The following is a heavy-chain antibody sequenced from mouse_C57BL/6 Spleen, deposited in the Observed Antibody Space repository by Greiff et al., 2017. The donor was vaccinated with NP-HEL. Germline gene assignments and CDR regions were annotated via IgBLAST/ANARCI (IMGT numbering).Heavy chain of an antibody. Sequence: QVQLQQSGPELVKPGASVKISCKASGYSFTSYYIHWVKQRPGQGLEWIGWIYPGSGNTTYNEKFKGKAPLTADTSSSTAYMQLSSLTSEDSAVYYCAREGDVSWYFDVWGTGTTVTVSS. J-gene: IGHJ1*03. CDR2: IYPGSGNT. CDR3: AREGDVSWYFDV. CDR1: GYSFTSYY. D-gene: IGHD3-3*01. V-gene: IGHV1-66*01.